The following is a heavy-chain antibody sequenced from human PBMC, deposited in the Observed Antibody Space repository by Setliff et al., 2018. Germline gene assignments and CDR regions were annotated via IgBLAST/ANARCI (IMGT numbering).Heavy chain of an antibody. CDR2: IGGGDTT. Sequence: PGGSLRLSCAASGFTFSGYYMQWVRQAPGKGLEWVSYIGGGDTTYYTDSVKGRFTISRDNARNTLYLQMNSLTAEDTAVYYCARVGSKPQLGWFDPWGQGTLVTVSS. D-gene: IGHD1-26*01. V-gene: IGHV3-48*04. CDR1: GFTFSGYY. J-gene: IGHJ5*02. CDR3: ARVGSKPQLGWFDP.